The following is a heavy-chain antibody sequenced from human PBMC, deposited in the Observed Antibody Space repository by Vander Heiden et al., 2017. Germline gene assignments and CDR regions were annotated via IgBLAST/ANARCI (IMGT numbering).Heavy chain of an antibody. V-gene: IGHV3-64D*06. D-gene: IGHD3-22*01. CDR2: ISSNGGST. CDR3: VKDPFAYYYDSSGYHDY. CDR1: GFTFSSYA. Sequence: EVQLVESGGGLVQPGGSLRLSCSASGFTFSSYARHWVRQAPGKGLEYVSAISSNGGSTYYADSVKGRFTISRDNSKNTLYLQMSSLRAEDTAVYYCVKDPFAYYYDSSGYHDYWGQGTLVTVSS. J-gene: IGHJ4*02.